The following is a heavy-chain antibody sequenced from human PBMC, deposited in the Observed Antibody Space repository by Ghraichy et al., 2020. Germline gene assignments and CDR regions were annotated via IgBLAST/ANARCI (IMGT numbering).Heavy chain of an antibody. CDR1: GGSFSGYY. CDR3: ARGRNRGFWSGYYGYYFDY. V-gene: IGHV4-34*01. CDR2: SNHSGST. J-gene: IGHJ4*02. Sequence: SETLSLTCAVYGGSFSGYYWSWIRKPPGKGQEWMGESNHSGSTNYNPSLKSRVTISVDTSKNQFSLKLSSVTAAAAAVYYCARGRNRGFWSGYYGYYFDYLGQGTLLTVPS. D-gene: IGHD3-3*01.